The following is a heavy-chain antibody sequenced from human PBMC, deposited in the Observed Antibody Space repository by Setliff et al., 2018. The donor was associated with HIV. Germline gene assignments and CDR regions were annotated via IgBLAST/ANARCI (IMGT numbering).Heavy chain of an antibody. V-gene: IGHV4-4*02. D-gene: IGHD3-10*01. Sequence: LRETLSLTCAVSGGPLSSRNWWSWVRQPPGKGLEWIGEVFHSGSANSNASLRSRVMISVDTSKNQFSLKLSAVTAADTAVYYCARDHVFGSRTGFDPWGPGILVTVSS. CDR2: VFHSGSA. J-gene: IGHJ5*02. CDR3: ARDHVFGSRTGFDP. CDR1: GGPLSSRNW.